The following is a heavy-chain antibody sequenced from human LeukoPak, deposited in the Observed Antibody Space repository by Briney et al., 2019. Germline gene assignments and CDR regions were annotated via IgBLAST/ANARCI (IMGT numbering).Heavy chain of an antibody. CDR2: ISGSGGST. V-gene: IGHV3-23*01. Sequence: GGSLRLSCAASGFTFSSYGMSWVRQAPGKGLEWVSAISGSGGSTYYADSVKGRFTISRDNSKNTLYLQMNSLRAEDTAVYYCAKGASIAVALPIFDYWGQGTLVTVSS. J-gene: IGHJ4*02. CDR3: AKGASIAVALPIFDY. D-gene: IGHD6-13*01. CDR1: GFTFSSYG.